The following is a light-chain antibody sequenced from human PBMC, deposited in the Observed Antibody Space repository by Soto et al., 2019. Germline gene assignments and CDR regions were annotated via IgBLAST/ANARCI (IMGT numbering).Light chain of an antibody. Sequence: EIVLPQSPCTLSLSPAERATLSCRASQSVSSSYLAWYQQKPGQAPRLLIYGASSRATGIPARFSGSGSGTEFTLTISSLQSEDFVVYYCQQYYDWPITFGQGTRLEIK. CDR3: QQYYDWPIT. CDR2: GAS. V-gene: IGKV3-20*01. CDR1: QSVSSSY. J-gene: IGKJ5*01.